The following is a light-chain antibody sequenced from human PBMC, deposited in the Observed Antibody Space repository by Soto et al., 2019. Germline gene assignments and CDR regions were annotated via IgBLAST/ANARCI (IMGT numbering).Light chain of an antibody. J-gene: IGLJ1*01. CDR3: SAFATRRDYV. CDR2: EVS. V-gene: IGLV2-14*01. Sequence: ALTQPTSVSGSPGQSITISCTGTSSDVGAYNYVSWYQQQSGKAPKLLIHEVSNRPAGVSNRFSGSKSGNTASLTISGLQAEDEPDYYCSAFATRRDYVLASATKATV. CDR1: SSDVGAYNY.